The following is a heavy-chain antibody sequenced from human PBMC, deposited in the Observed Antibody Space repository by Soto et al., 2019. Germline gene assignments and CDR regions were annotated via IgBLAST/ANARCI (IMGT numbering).Heavy chain of an antibody. V-gene: IGHV1-18*01. D-gene: IGHD6-13*01. CDR3: ARSPPAIGTSWLDT. CDR2: ISAYNGKT. CDR1: GYTFTNYA. Sequence: ASVKVSCKASGYTFTNYAISWVRQAPGQGLEWMGWISAYNGKTESAQKLQGRVSMTVDTSTSAAYMELRSLRSDDTAVYYCARSPPAIGTSWLDTWGQGTLVTVSS. J-gene: IGHJ5*02.